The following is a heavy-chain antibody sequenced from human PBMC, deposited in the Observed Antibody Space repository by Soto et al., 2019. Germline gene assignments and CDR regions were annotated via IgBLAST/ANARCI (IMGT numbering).Heavy chain of an antibody. CDR3: ARLAGLTIDY. CDR2: IYPRDSDT. J-gene: IGHJ4*02. CDR1: GHIFSSYW. V-gene: IGHV5-51*01. D-gene: IGHD3-10*01. Sequence: GESLKISCKGSGHIFSSYWIGWARQMPGKGLEWMGVIYPRDSDTRYSPPFQGQVTISADQSISTAYLQWSSLKASDTAMYYCARLAGLTIDYWGQGTLVTVSS.